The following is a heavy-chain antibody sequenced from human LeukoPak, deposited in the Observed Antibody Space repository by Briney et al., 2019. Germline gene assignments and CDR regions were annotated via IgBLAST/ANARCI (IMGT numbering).Heavy chain of an antibody. V-gene: IGHV3-21*01. J-gene: IGHJ6*03. Sequence: GGSLRLSCAASGFTFNTNTMKWVRQAPGKGLEWDSSISSSSSYIYYADSVKGRFTISRDNARKSLYLEMNSLRAEDTAVYYCARATWDPNYYYYMDVWGKGTAVTVSS. CDR3: ARATWDPNYYYYMDV. D-gene: IGHD1-26*01. CDR2: ISSSSSYI. CDR1: GFTFNTNT.